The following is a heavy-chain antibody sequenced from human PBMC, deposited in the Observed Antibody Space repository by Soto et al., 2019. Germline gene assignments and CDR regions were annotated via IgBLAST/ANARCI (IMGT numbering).Heavy chain of an antibody. J-gene: IGHJ6*02. V-gene: IGHV1-3*01. CDR2: INAGNSNT. CDR1: GYTFTSYA. CDR3: ARVPSFIVGYCSGGSCYDYYYYGMDV. D-gene: IGHD2-15*01. Sequence: ASVKVSCKASGYTFTSYAMHWVRQAPGQRIEWMGWINAGNSNTKYSQKFQGRVTITRDTSASTAYMELSSLRSEDTAVYYCARVPSFIVGYCSGGSCYDYYYYGMDVWGQGTTVTVSS.